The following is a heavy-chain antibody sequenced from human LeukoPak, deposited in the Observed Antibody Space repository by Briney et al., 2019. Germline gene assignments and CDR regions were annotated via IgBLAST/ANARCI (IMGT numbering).Heavy chain of an antibody. Sequence: ASVKVSCKASGYTFTSYYMHWVRQAPGQGLEWMGIINPSGGSTSYAQKFQGRVTMSRDTSTSTIYMELSSLRSEDTAVYYCARGRGLAVVVAAKSAFDFWGQGTMVTVSS. CDR3: ARGRGLAVVVAAKSAFDF. J-gene: IGHJ3*01. V-gene: IGHV1-46*01. D-gene: IGHD2-15*01. CDR1: GYTFTSYY. CDR2: INPSGGST.